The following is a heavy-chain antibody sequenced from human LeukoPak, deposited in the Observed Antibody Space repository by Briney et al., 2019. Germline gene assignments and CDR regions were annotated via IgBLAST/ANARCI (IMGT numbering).Heavy chain of an antibody. CDR2: IYYSGST. CDR3: ARHAHSRIAPNIDY. Sequence: SETLSLTCTVSGGSISSSSYYWGWIRQPPGKGLEWIGSIYYSGSTFYNPSLKSRVTISLDTSKNQFSLRLTSVTAADTAVYYCARHAHSRIAPNIDYCGQGTPVTVSS. CDR1: GGSISSSSYY. V-gene: IGHV4-39*01. J-gene: IGHJ4*02. D-gene: IGHD6-13*01.